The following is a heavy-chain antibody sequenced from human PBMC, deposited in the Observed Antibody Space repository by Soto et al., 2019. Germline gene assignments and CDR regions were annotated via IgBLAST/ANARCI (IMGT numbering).Heavy chain of an antibody. J-gene: IGHJ4*02. CDR3: ARDRPYYDILTGYYEY. Sequence: EVQLVESGGGLVQPGGSRRLSCAASGFTFSSYWMSWVRQAPGKGLEWVANIKQDGSEKYYVDSVKGRFTISRDNAKNSLYLQMNSLRAEDTAVYYCARDRPYYDILTGYYEYWGQGTLVTVSS. CDR1: GFTFSSYW. D-gene: IGHD3-9*01. V-gene: IGHV3-7*01. CDR2: IKQDGSEK.